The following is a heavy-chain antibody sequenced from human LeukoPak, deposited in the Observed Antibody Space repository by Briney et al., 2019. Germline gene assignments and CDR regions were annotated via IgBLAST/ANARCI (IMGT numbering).Heavy chain of an antibody. CDR3: ASGYTSGWQNDY. V-gene: IGHV4-34*01. CDR1: GGSFSGYY. Sequence: PSETLPLTCAVYGGSFSGYYWSWIRQPPGKGLEWIGEINHSGSTNYNPTLKSRVTISVDTSKNQFSLKVSSVTAADTAVYYCASGYTSGWQNDYWGQGTLVTVSS. D-gene: IGHD6-19*01. CDR2: INHSGST. J-gene: IGHJ4*02.